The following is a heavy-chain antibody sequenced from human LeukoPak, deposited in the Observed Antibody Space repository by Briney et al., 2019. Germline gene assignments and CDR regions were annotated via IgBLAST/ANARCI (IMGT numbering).Heavy chain of an antibody. CDR3: ARDLGYYRADY. CDR2: IYSGGST. Sequence: GGSLRLSCAASGFTVSSNYMSWVRQAPGKGLEWVSVIYSGGSTYHADSVKGRFTISRDNSKNTLYLQMNSLRAEDTAVYYCARDLGYYRADYWGQGTLVTVSS. D-gene: IGHD1-26*01. CDR1: GFTVSSNY. J-gene: IGHJ4*02. V-gene: IGHV3-66*01.